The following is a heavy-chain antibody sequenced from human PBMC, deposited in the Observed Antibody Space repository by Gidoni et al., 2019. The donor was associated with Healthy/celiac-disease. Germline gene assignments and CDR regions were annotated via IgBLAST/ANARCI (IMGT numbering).Heavy chain of an antibody. CDR1: GFTFSNAW. CDR2: IKSKTDGGTT. CDR3: TTVDNWNDGDYYYGMDV. Sequence: EVQLVESGGGLVKPGGSLRLSCAASGFTFSNAWMRWVRQAPGKGLEWVGRIKSKTDGGTTDYAAPVKGRFTISRDDSKNTLYLQMNSLKTEDTAVYYCTTVDNWNDGDYYYGMDVWGQGTTVTVSS. D-gene: IGHD1-1*01. V-gene: IGHV3-15*01. J-gene: IGHJ6*02.